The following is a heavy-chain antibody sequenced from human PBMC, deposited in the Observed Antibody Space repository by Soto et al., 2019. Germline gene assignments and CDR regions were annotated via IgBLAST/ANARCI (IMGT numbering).Heavy chain of an antibody. V-gene: IGHV3-48*01. CDR2: ISSSSRTV. CDR3: ARDPYYGAIDY. J-gene: IGHJ4*02. CDR1: GFTFSSYS. D-gene: IGHD3-10*01. Sequence: GGSLRLSCAASGFTFSSYSMNWVRQAPGKGPEWVAYISSSSRTVYYADSVKGRFTISRDNAKSSLYLQMNSLRAEDTAVYYCARDPYYGAIDYWGLGTLVTVSS.